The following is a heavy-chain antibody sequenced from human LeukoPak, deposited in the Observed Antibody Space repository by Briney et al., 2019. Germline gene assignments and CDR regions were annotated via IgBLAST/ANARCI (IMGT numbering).Heavy chain of an antibody. J-gene: IGHJ4*02. CDR1: GFTLSTYI. CDR2: INSGSSTI. Sequence: GGSLRLSCAASGFTLSTYIMNWVRQAPGKELEWVSYINSGSSTIYYADSVKGRFTISRDNAKNSLYLQMNSLRAEDTAVYYCARDWPEYSSPSDEWDYWGQGTLVTVSS. V-gene: IGHV3-48*01. CDR3: ARDWPEYSSPSDEWDY. D-gene: IGHD6-6*01.